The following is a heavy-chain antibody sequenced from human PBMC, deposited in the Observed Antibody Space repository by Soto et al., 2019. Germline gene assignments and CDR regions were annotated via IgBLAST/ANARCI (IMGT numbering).Heavy chain of an antibody. CDR2: IVVGSGNT. CDR3: AANPYNVPEYYFDY. V-gene: IGHV1-58*01. CDR1: GFTFTSSA. J-gene: IGHJ4*02. D-gene: IGHD1-20*01. Sequence: SVKVSCKASGFTFTSSAVQWVRQARGQRLEWIGWIVVGSGNTNYAQKFQEGVTITRDMSTSTAYMELSSLRSEDTAVYYCAANPYNVPEYYFDYWGQGTLVTVSS.